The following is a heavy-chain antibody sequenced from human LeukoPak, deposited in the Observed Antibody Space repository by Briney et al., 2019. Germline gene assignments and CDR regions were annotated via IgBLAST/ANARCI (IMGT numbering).Heavy chain of an antibody. CDR2: IYYSGST. Sequence: SETLSLTRTVSVGSISSYYWSWIRPPPGRGLEWIGYIYYSGSTNYNPSLKSRVTISVDTSKNQFSLKLSSVTAADTAVYYCARVYYDSSGYYYHTYYYYYMDVWGKGTTVTVSS. D-gene: IGHD3-22*01. V-gene: IGHV4-59*01. J-gene: IGHJ6*03. CDR3: ARVYYDSSGYYYHTYYYYYMDV. CDR1: VGSISSYY.